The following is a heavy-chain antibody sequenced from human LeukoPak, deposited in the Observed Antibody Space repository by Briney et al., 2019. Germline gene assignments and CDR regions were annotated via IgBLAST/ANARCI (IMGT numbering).Heavy chain of an antibody. CDR3: ARLIPASGGTLDYFDY. V-gene: IGHV4-59*08. CDR2: IYYSGST. D-gene: IGHD1-26*01. Sequence: PSETLSLTCPVSGGSISSYYWSWIRQPPGKGLEWIGYIYYSGSTNYNPSLKSRVTISVDTSKNQFSLKLSSVTAADTAVYYCARLIPASGGTLDYFDYWGQGTLVTVSS. CDR1: GGSISSYY. J-gene: IGHJ4*02.